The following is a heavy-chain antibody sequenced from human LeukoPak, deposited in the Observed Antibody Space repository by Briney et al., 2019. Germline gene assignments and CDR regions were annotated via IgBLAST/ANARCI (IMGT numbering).Heavy chain of an antibody. CDR2: IYYSGST. V-gene: IGHV4-31*03. J-gene: IGHJ4*02. CDR3: ARDSTTEFDY. CDR1: GGSISGYY. D-gene: IGHD2/OR15-2a*01. Sequence: SETLSLTCTVSGGSISGYYWTWIRQHPGKGLEWIGYIYYSGSTFYNPSLTSRVTISIDTPKNQFSLKLSSVTAADTAVYYCARDSTTEFDYWGQGTLVTVSS.